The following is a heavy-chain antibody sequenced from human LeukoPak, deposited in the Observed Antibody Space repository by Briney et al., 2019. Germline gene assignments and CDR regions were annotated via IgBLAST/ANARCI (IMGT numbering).Heavy chain of an antibody. CDR1: GYTFTSYA. J-gene: IGHJ4*02. CDR3: ARDSSGYYYTDY. Sequence: GASVKVSCKASGYTFTSYAISWVRQAPGQGLEWMGIINPSGGSTSYAQKFQGRVTMTRDTSTSTVYMELSSLRSEDTAVYYCARDSSGYYYTDYWGQGTLVTVSS. CDR2: INPSGGST. D-gene: IGHD3-22*01. V-gene: IGHV1-46*01.